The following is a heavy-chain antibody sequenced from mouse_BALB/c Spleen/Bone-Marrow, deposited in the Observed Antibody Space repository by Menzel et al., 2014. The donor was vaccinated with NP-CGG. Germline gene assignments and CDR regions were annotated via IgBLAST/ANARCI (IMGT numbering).Heavy chain of an antibody. Sequence: EVKLMESGGGLVQPGDSLRLSCAPSGFTFSDFYMEWVRQPPGKRLEWIAASRNKAKHYTTEYSASVKGRFIVSRDTSQSILYLQMNALRAEDTAIYYCARDVGYGNYFVYWGQGTLVTVFA. V-gene: IGHV7-1*02. D-gene: IGHD2-10*02. CDR2: SRNKAKHYTT. J-gene: IGHJ3*01. CDR3: ARDVGYGNYFVY. CDR1: GFTFSDFY.